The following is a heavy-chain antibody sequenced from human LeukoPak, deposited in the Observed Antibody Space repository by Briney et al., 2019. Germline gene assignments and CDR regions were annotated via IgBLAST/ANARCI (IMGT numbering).Heavy chain of an antibody. CDR2: IYYSGST. J-gene: IGHJ4*02. D-gene: IGHD1-14*01. CDR3: ARHKDDGATTRFDY. V-gene: IGHV4-59*08. CDR1: GGSMSRYY. Sequence: SETLSLTCTVSGGSMSRYYWSWIRQPPGKGLEWIGYIYYSGSTNYNPSLKSRVTISVDTTKNQFSLKLSSVTAEDTAKEYCARHKDDGATTRFDYWGQGTLVTVSS.